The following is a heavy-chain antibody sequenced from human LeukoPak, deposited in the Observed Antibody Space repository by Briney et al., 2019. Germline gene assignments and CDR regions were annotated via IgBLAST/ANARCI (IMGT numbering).Heavy chain of an antibody. D-gene: IGHD4-11*01. J-gene: IGHJ6*03. CDR3: ARYSIETPYYYYYYMDV. CDR1: GGSISSGDYY. CDR2: IYYSGST. V-gene: IGHV4-61*08. Sequence: SETLSLTCTVSGGSISSGDYYWSWIRQPPGKGLEWIGYIYYSGSTNYNPSLKSRVTISVDTSKNQFSLKLSSVTAADTAVYYCARYSIETPYYYYYYMDVWGKGTTVTVSS.